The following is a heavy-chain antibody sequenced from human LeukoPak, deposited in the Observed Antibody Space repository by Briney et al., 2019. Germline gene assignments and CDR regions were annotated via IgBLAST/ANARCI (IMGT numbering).Heavy chain of an antibody. J-gene: IGHJ6*03. D-gene: IGHD3-10*01. V-gene: IGHV3-74*01. Sequence: GGSLRLSCTASGVTFGDYAMSWVRQAPGKGLVWVSRINSDGSSTSYADSVKGRFTISRDNAKNTLYLQMNSLRAEDTAVYYCASRTYYGSEGYFYMDVWGKGTTVTISS. CDR2: INSDGSST. CDR3: ASRTYYGSEGYFYMDV. CDR1: GVTFGDYA.